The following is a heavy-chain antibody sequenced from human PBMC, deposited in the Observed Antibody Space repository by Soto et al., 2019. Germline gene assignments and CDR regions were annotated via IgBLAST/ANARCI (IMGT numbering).Heavy chain of an antibody. CDR2: IWYDGSNK. J-gene: IGHJ4*02. V-gene: IGHV3-33*01. D-gene: IGHD3-3*01. CDR3: ARKDFRFLDWFPDY. CDR1: GFTFSNYG. Sequence: GGSLRLSYAAAGFTFSNYGMHCVRQAPGKGLEWVAIIWYDGSNKYYADSVKGRFTISRDNSKNTLYLQMNSLRAEDTAVYYCARKDFRFLDWFPDYWGQGTLVTVSS.